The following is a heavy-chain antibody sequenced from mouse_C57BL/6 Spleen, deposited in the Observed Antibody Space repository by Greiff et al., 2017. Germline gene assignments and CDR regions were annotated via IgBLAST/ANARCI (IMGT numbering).Heavy chain of an antibody. CDR1: GFNIKDYY. V-gene: IGHV14-1*01. CDR2: IDPEDGDT. D-gene: IGHD2-2*01. CDR3: TTEAVTTGPRYAMDD. Sequence: EVQLQQSGAELVRPGASVKLSCTASGFNIKDYYMHWVKQRPEQGLEWIGRIDPEDGDTEYAPKFQGKATMTADTSSNTAYLQLSSLTSEDTAVYYCTTEAVTTGPRYAMDDWGQGTSGTVSS. J-gene: IGHJ4*01.